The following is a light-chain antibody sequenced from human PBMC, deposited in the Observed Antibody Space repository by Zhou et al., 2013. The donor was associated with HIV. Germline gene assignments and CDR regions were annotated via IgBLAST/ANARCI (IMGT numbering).Light chain of an antibody. Sequence: QSVLTQPPSVSAAPGQKVSISCSGSSSNIGAGYDVHWYQQLPGTAPKLLIYGNSNRPSGVPDRFSGSKSATSASLAITGLQAEDEADYYCQSYDSSLSGSVVFGGGTKLTVL. CDR2: GNS. V-gene: IGLV1-40*01. CDR1: SSNIGAGYD. CDR3: QSYDSSLSGSVV. J-gene: IGLJ2*01.